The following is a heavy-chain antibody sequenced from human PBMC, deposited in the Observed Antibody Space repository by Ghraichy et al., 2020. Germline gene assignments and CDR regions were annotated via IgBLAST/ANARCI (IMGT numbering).Heavy chain of an antibody. CDR2: IYYSGST. Sequence: SETLSLTCTVSGGSISSYYWSWIRQPPGKGLEWIGYIYYSGSTNYNPSLKSRVTISVDTSKNQFSLKLSSVTAAVTAVYYCARRGLDVWGQGTLVTVSS. V-gene: IGHV4-59*01. J-gene: IGHJ4*02. D-gene: IGHD3-16*01. CDR1: GGSISSYY. CDR3: ARRGLDV.